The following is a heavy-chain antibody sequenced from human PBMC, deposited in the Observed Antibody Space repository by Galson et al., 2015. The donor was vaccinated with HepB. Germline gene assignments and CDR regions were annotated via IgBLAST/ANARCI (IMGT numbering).Heavy chain of an antibody. Sequence: SLRLSCAASGFTFSGSAIHWVRQTSGKGLEWVGHIRSKATNYATAYAASLKGRFTISRDDSKNTAYLHMKSLKTEDTAVYYCIRMADLSGYSSSWGQGTLVTVSS. CDR1: GFTFSGSA. CDR2: IRSKATNYAT. CDR3: IRMADLSGYSSS. V-gene: IGHV3-73*01. J-gene: IGHJ4*02. D-gene: IGHD6-13*01.